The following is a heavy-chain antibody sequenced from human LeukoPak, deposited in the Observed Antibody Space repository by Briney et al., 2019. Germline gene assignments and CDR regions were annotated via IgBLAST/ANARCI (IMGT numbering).Heavy chain of an antibody. CDR2: VNSDGSAT. CDR1: GFIFTKYW. V-gene: IGHV3-74*01. J-gene: IGHJ4*02. CDR3: AKEGFDY. Sequence: GGSLRLSCAASGFIFTKYWMHWVRQAPGKGLVWVSHVNSDGSATSYADSVKGRFTISRDNAKNTVYLHMNSLRAEDTAVYCCAKEGFDYWGQGTLVTVSS.